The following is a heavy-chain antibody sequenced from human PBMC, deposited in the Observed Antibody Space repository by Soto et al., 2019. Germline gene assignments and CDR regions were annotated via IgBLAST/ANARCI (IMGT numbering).Heavy chain of an antibody. D-gene: IGHD3-10*01. V-gene: IGHV4-34*01. CDR1: GGSFSGYY. Sequence: QVQLQQWGAGLLKPSETLSLTCAVYGGSFSGYYWSWIRQPPGKGLEWIGEINHSGSTNYNPSLKSRVTRSLDTSKHQFSLMLSSVTAADTAVYYCARRRHPLGHGSGSYGYWGQGTLVTVSS. CDR2: INHSGST. J-gene: IGHJ4*02. CDR3: ARRRHPLGHGSGSYGY.